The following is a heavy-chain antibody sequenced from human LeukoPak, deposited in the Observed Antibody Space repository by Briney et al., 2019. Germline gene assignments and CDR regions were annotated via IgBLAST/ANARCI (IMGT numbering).Heavy chain of an antibody. CDR1: GGTFSSYA. J-gene: IGHJ4*02. CDR2: IIPIFGTA. D-gene: IGHD5-24*01. Sequence: SVKVSCMASGGTFSSYAISWVRQAPGQGLEWMGGIIPIFGTANYAQKFQGRVTITADESTSTAYMELSSLRSEDTAVYYCARASLDGYNQRYYFDYWGQGTLVTVSS. V-gene: IGHV1-69*01. CDR3: ARASLDGYNQRYYFDY.